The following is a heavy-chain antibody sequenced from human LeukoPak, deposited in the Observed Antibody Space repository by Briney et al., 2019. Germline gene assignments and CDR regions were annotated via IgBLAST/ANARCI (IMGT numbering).Heavy chain of an antibody. CDR1: GFNLSSYW. D-gene: IGHD3-10*02. CDR2: INSDGSGT. V-gene: IGHV3-74*03. Sequence: GGSLRLSCVASGFNLSSYWMYWVRQGPGKGLVWVSRINSDGSGTTYADFAKGRFTISRDNANKTLYLQMNSLRAEDTAVYYCAELGITMIGGVWGKGTTVTISS. J-gene: IGHJ6*04. CDR3: AELGITMIGGV.